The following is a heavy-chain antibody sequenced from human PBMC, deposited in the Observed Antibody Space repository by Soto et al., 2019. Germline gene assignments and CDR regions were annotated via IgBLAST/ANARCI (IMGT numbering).Heavy chain of an antibody. J-gene: IGHJ6*02. D-gene: IGHD6-13*01. CDR2: ISAYNGNT. V-gene: IGHV1-18*04. CDR1: GYTFTSYG. Sequence: QVQLVQSGAEVKKPGASVKVSCKASGYTFTSYGIGWVRQAPGQGLEWMGWISAYNGNTNYAQKLQGRVTMTTDTATSTAYMELRSLRSDDTAVYYCARGGSSWSHYYYYGMDVWCQGTTVTVSS. CDR3: ARGGSSWSHYYYYGMDV.